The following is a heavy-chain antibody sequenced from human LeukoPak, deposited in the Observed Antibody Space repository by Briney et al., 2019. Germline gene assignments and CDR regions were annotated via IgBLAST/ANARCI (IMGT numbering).Heavy chain of an antibody. J-gene: IGHJ6*03. Sequence: GASVKVSCKASGGTFSSYAISWVRQAPGQGLEWMGGIIPIFGTANYAQKFQGRVTITTDESTSTAYMELSSLRSEDTAVYYCARAQVYQLLSPRYYCYYMDVWGKGTTVTVSS. D-gene: IGHD2-2*01. V-gene: IGHV1-69*05. CDR1: GGTFSSYA. CDR3: ARAQVYQLLSPRYYCYYMDV. CDR2: IIPIFGTA.